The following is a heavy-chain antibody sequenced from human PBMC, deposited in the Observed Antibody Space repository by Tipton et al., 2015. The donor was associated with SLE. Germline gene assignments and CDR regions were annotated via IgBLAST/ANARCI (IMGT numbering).Heavy chain of an antibody. CDR3: AGAVGTAAGMRDY. Sequence: TLSLTCAGYGGSFSGFYLSWIRQPPGKGLEWIGEINDRGNTNYNPALKSRVTISVDTSKNQFSLKVSSVTAADTAVYYCAGAVGTAAGMRDYWGQGTLVTVSS. V-gene: IGHV4-34*01. CDR1: GGSFSGFY. CDR2: INDRGNT. D-gene: IGHD6-13*01. J-gene: IGHJ4*02.